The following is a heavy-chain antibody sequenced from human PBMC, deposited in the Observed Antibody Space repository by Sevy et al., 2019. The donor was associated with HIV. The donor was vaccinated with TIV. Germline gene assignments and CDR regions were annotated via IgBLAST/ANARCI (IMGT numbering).Heavy chain of an antibody. J-gene: IGHJ4*02. V-gene: IGHV4-30-4*01. D-gene: IGHD5-18*01. CDR1: GGSISSDAYY. CDR3: ARERGYTYLLFDN. CDR2: IYHSACS. Sequence: SETLSLTCTVSGGSISSDAYYWDWIRQPQGKDLEWVGYIYHSACSFYNPSLQSIAIISEDRSKNQFPLNLNSVTAADTAVYYCARERGYTYLLFDNWGQGTLVTVSS.